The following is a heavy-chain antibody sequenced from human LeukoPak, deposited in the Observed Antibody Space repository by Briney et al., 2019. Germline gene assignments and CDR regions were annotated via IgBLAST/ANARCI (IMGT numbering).Heavy chain of an antibody. CDR3: ARSIIGTRSKFDY. CDR1: GGSISTYY. J-gene: IGHJ4*02. Sequence: SETLSPTCTVSGGSISTYYWSWIRQPPGKGPEWIGYISYSGSTNYNPSLKSRVTISLDTSKNQFALKLSSVTAADTAVYYCARSIIGTRSKFDYWGQGTLVTVSS. D-gene: IGHD1/OR15-1a*01. V-gene: IGHV4-59*08. CDR2: ISYSGST.